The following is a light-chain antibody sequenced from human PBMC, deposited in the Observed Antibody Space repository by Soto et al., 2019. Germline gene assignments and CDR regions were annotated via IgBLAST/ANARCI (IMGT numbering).Light chain of an antibody. CDR1: QSVGGN. Sequence: ETVMTQSPVTLSVSPGERATLSCRASQSVGGNVAWYQQKPGQAPRLLLYATSTRATGIPARFSGSGSRTEFTLTISSLQSEDSAVYFCQQYDWPPYTFGQGTKLEIK. J-gene: IGKJ2*01. V-gene: IGKV3-15*01. CDR3: QQYDWPPYT. CDR2: ATS.